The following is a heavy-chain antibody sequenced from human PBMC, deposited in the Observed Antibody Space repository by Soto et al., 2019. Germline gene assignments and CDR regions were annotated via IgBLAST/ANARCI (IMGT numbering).Heavy chain of an antibody. Sequence: QVQLVQSGAEVKKPGSSVKVSCKASGGTFSSYAISWVRQAPGQGLEWMGGIIPIFGTANYAQKFQGRVTITADESTSTAYMELSSLRSEDTAVYYCASGHTRIVGDILDYWGQGTLVTVSS. D-gene: IGHD1-26*01. J-gene: IGHJ4*02. CDR1: GGTFSSYA. CDR3: ASGHTRIVGDILDY. V-gene: IGHV1-69*01. CDR2: IIPIFGTA.